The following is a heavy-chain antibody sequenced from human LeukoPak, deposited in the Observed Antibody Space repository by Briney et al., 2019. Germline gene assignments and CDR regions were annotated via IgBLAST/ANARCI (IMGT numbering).Heavy chain of an antibody. D-gene: IGHD3-22*01. V-gene: IGHV4-59*01. CDR1: GGSISSYY. CDR3: ARVGYYDSSGFFDY. Sequence: SETLSLTCTVSGGSISSYYWSWVRHPPGKGLEWIGFIYYSGSTNYKPSLKSRVTISVDTSKNQFSLKLSSVTAADTAVYYCARVGYYDSSGFFDYWGQGTLVTVSS. CDR2: IYYSGST. J-gene: IGHJ4*02.